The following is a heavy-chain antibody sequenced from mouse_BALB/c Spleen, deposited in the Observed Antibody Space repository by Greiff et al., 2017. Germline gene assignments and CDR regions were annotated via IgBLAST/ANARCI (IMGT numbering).Heavy chain of an antibody. J-gene: IGHJ4*01. Sequence: EVKLLQSGGGLVKPGGSLKLSCAASGFTFSSYYMSWVRQTPEKRLELVADINRNGGSTNYTDTVKGRSTFSRDNATNTPYLQLSSLKSEDTALYYCARPFHYCGSYAMDYWGQGTSVTVSS. D-gene: IGHD1-2*01. CDR2: INRNGGST. V-gene: IGHV5-6-2*01. CDR1: GFTFSSYY. CDR3: ARPFHYCGSYAMDY.